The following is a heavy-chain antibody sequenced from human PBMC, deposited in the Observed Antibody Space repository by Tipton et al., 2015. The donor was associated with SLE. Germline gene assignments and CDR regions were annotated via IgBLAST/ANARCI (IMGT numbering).Heavy chain of an antibody. J-gene: IGHJ2*01. CDR2: ISGSGHTT. D-gene: IGHD6-6*01. CDR3: AREGEAARQGTYFDL. V-gene: IGHV3-23*01. Sequence: GSLRLSCAASGFTFSSYSMSWVRQAPGKGLEWVSGISGSGHTTHYADSVKGRFTISRDTSKNTLYLQMNSLRAEDTALYYCAREGEAARQGTYFDLWGRGTLVTVSS. CDR1: GFTFSSYS.